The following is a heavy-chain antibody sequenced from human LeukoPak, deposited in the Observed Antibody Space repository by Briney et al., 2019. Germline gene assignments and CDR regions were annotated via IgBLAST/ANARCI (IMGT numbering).Heavy chain of an antibody. J-gene: IGHJ6*02. V-gene: IGHV3-7*01. D-gene: IGHD2-2*01. CDR1: GFTFSSYA. CDR3: ARAPSTSYYYYGMDV. CDR2: IKQDGSEK. Sequence: GGSLRLSCAASGFTFSSYAMSWVRQVPGKGLEWVANIKQDGSEKYYVDSVKGRFTISRDNAKNSLYLQMNSLRAEDTAVYYCARAPSTSYYYYGMDVWGQGTTVTVSS.